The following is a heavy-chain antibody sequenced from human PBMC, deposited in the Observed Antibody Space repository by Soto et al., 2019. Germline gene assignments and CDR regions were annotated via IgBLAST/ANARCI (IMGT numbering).Heavy chain of an antibody. CDR1: GYAFSKYG. D-gene: IGHD5-12*01. Sequence: QLQLVQSGAEVERPGASVRVSCKAYGYAFSKYGISWIRQAPGQGLEWMGWIRPDTGDTNYAQKFQGRVTRTTDTSSNTAYMELRSLRSDDTAMYYCATSYDSGFDPWGQGTLVSVSS. J-gene: IGHJ5*02. V-gene: IGHV1-18*04. CDR2: IRPDTGDT. CDR3: ATSYDSGFDP.